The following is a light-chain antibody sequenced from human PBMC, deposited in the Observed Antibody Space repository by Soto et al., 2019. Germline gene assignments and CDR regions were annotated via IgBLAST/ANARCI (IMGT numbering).Light chain of an antibody. CDR3: AAWDDSLSVHYV. Sequence: QSVLTQPPSASGTPGQRVTISCSGSSSNIGSNYVYWYQQLPGTAPKLLIYRNNQRPSGVPDRCSGSKSGTSASLAISGLRSEDEADYYCAAWDDSLSVHYVFGTGTKLTVL. J-gene: IGLJ1*01. CDR1: SSNIGSNY. V-gene: IGLV1-47*01. CDR2: RNN.